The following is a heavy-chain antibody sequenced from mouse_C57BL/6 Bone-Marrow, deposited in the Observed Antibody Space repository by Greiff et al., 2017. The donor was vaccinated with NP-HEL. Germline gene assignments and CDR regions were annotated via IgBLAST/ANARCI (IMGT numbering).Heavy chain of an antibody. D-gene: IGHD1-1*01. Sequence: QVQLQQSGPELVMPGVVGKMDGKVVGCTVTSDWSHWVKVVPGQGLEWIGEIDPSDGVTNYNQKFKGKSTLTVDKSSSTAYMQLSSLTSEDSAVYYCARESPTVPYAMDYWGQGTSVTVSS. CDR3: ARESPTVPYAMDY. CDR1: GCTVTSDW. CDR2: IDPSDGVT. J-gene: IGHJ4*01. V-gene: IGHV1-69*01.